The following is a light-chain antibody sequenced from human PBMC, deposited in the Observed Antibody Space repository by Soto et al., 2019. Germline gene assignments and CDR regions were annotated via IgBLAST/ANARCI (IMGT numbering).Light chain of an antibody. CDR3: QQYNNWWT. CDR1: QSVSNN. CDR2: GAS. V-gene: IGKV3-15*01. J-gene: IGKJ1*01. Sequence: EIVMTQSPATLSVSPGERATLSCRASQSVSNNLAWYQKKPGQAPRLLIYGASTRATGIPARFSGSGSGTEFTHTISSLQSEDFAVYYCQQYNNWWTVGQGTRVEIK.